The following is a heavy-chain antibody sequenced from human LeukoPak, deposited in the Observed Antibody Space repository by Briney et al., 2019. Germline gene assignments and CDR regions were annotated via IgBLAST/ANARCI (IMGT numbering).Heavy chain of an antibody. J-gene: IGHJ4*02. CDR1: GFTFSSYA. CDR3: AIIPRAAAGPSARSPFHY. Sequence: GGSLRLSCAASGFTFSSYAMSWVRQAPGKGLEWVSAISGSGGSTYYADSVKGRFTISRDNAKNSLYLQMNSLRAEDTAVYYCAIIPRAAAGPSARSPFHYWGQGTLVTVSS. D-gene: IGHD6-13*01. CDR2: ISGSGGST. V-gene: IGHV3-23*01.